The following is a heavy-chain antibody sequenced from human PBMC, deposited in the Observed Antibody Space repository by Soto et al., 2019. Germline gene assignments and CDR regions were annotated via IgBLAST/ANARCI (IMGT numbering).Heavy chain of an antibody. CDR1: GFTFSSYW. D-gene: IGHD2-15*01. V-gene: IGHV3-74*03. CDR2: INSDGSSI. J-gene: IGHJ4*02. CDR3: ARGYSDTSGGSYYSPFDF. Sequence: GGSLRLSCAASGFTFSSYWMHWVRHAPGEGLVWVSRINSDGSSITYADSVKGRFTISRDNAKNTLYLQMNSLRAEDTAVYYCARGYSDTSGGSYYSPFDFWGQGTLVTVSS.